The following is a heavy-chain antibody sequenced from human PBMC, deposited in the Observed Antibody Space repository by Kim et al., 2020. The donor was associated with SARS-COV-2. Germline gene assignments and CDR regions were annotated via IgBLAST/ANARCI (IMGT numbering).Heavy chain of an antibody. D-gene: IGHD1-26*01. Sequence: ASVKVSCKASGYTFTSYGISWVRQAPGQGLEWMGLISAYNGNTNYAQKLQGRVTMTTDTSTSTAYMELRSLRSDDTAVYYCARDRPSEEWEERDAFDIWGQGTMVTVSS. CDR3: ARDRPSEEWEERDAFDI. CDR1: GYTFTSYG. V-gene: IGHV1-18*01. CDR2: ISAYNGNT. J-gene: IGHJ3*02.